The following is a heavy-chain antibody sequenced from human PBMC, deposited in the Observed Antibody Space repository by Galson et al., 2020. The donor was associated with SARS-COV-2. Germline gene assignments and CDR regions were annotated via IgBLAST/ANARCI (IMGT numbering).Heavy chain of an antibody. CDR2: ISGSGGST. J-gene: IGHJ3*02. CDR3: AKDLSRSGWGDAFDI. D-gene: IGHD6-19*01. CDR1: GFTFSSYA. V-gene: IGHV3-23*01. Sequence: GESLKISCAASGFTFSSYAMSWVRQAPGKGLEWVSAISGSGGSTYYADSVKGRFTISRDNSKNTLYLQMNSLRAEDTAVYYCAKDLSRSGWGDAFDIWGQGTMVTVSS.